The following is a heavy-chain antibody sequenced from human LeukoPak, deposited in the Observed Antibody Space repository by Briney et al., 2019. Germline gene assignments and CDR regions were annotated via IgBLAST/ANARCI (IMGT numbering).Heavy chain of an antibody. J-gene: IGHJ6*02. CDR3: ARSYYDFWSGYYPPYHYYGMDV. Sequence: GGSLRLSCAASGFTFSDYYMSWIRQAPGKGLEWVSYISSSGSTIYYADSVKGRFTISRDNAKNSLYLQMNSLRAEDTAVYYCARSYYDFWSGYYPPYHYYGMDVWGQGTTVTVSS. D-gene: IGHD3-3*01. CDR2: ISSSGSTI. V-gene: IGHV3-11*01. CDR1: GFTFSDYY.